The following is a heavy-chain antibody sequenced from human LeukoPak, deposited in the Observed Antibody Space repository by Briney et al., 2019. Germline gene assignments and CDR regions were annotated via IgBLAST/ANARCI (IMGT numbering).Heavy chain of an antibody. CDR3: AKDPLVRGLTYDY. J-gene: IGHJ4*02. CDR2: ISGSAGST. CDR1: GFSFSDCA. D-gene: IGHD3-10*01. Sequence: GGTLTLTCAASGFSFSDCAMSWVRQAPGRGLEWVSSISGSAGSTYYADSVKGRFTISRYNSKNTLYLQMNSLRAEDTAVYYCAKDPLVRGLTYDYWGQGTLVTVSS. V-gene: IGHV3-23*01.